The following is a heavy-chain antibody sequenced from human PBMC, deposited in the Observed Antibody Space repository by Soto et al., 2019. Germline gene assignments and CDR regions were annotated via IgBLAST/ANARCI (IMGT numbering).Heavy chain of an antibody. D-gene: IGHD1-26*01. CDR1: GYTFTSYG. V-gene: IGHV1-18*01. J-gene: IGHJ4*02. CDR2: ISAYSGNS. CDR3: XXXXGSYALNY. Sequence: QVQLVQSVAEVKKPGASVKVSCKASGYTFTSYGISWVRQAPGQGLEWMGWISAYSGNSNYAQNLQARVTMTTDTPTXPXXXXXXXXXXXYPAVXXXXXXXGSYALNYGAQGTRFTVSS.